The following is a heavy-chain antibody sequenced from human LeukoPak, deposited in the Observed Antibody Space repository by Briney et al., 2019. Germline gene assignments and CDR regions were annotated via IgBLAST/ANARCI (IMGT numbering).Heavy chain of an antibody. D-gene: IGHD5-18*01. CDR2: IYYSGST. V-gene: IGHV4-59*01. CDR3: ARVVLDTAMAPGVYYYYGMDV. J-gene: IGHJ6*02. CDR1: GGSISSYY. Sequence: SETLSLTCTVSGGSISSYYWSWIRQPPGKGLEWIGYIYYSGSTNYNPSLKSRVTISVDTSKNQFSLKLSSVTAADTAVYYCARVVLDTAMAPGVYYYYGMDVWGQGTTVTVS.